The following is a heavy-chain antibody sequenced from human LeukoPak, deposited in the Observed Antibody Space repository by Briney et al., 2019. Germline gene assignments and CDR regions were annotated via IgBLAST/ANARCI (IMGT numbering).Heavy chain of an antibody. J-gene: IGHJ3*02. D-gene: IGHD1-14*01. CDR3: ARVRKLGAFDI. CDR2: INPNSGGT. CDR1: GGTFSSYA. Sequence: ASVKVSCKASGGTFSSYAISWVRQAPGQGLEWMGWINPNSGGTNYAQKFQGRVTMTRDTSISTAYMELSRLRSDDTAVYYCARVRKLGAFDIWGQGTMVTVSS. V-gene: IGHV1-2*02.